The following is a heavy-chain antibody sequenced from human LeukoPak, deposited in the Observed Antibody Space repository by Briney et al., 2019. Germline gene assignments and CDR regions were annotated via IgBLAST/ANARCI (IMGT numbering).Heavy chain of an antibody. J-gene: IGHJ4*02. CDR2: IDPTDSNT. CDR1: GYSFTRYW. V-gene: IGHV5-10-1*01. Sequence: GESLQISCKGSGYSFTRYWISWVRQMPGKGREWMGRIDPTDSNTVYSPSFQGHVTISADKSINTAYLQWSSLKASDTAMYYCARHALGGSGWYYFDYWGQGTVVTVSS. CDR3: ARHALGGSGWYYFDY. D-gene: IGHD6-19*01.